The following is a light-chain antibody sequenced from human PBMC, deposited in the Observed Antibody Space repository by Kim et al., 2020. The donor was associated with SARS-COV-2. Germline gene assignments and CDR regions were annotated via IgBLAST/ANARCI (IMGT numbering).Light chain of an antibody. V-gene: IGLV2-14*03. J-gene: IGLJ2*01. CDR2: DVA. CDR1: SSGVSGYDY. Sequence: QSFTTSSTGTSSGVSGYDYVSWYQQHPGNDPTLIIFDVANRPSGISDRFSGSKSGSTATLTITGLQAEDEAEYYCSSYISSNTPVVFGGGTQLTVL. CDR3: SSYISSNTPVV.